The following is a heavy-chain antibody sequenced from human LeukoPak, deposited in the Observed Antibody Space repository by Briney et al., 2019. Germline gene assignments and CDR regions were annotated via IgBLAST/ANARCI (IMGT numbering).Heavy chain of an antibody. D-gene: IGHD6-13*01. CDR1: GGTFSSYA. V-gene: IGHV1-69*06. Sequence: ASVKVSCKASGGTFSSYAISWVRQAPGQGLEWMGGIIPIFGTANYAQKFQGRVTITADKSTSTAYMELSSLRSEDTAVYYCARGPHSSSWYVDYYYYYYMDVWGKGTTVTVSS. J-gene: IGHJ6*03. CDR3: ARGPHSSSWYVDYYYYYYMDV. CDR2: IIPIFGTA.